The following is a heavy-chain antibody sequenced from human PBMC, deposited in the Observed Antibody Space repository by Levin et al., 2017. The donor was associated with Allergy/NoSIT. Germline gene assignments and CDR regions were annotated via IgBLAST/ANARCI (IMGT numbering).Heavy chain of an antibody. J-gene: IGHJ6*02. V-gene: IGHV4-61*08. Sequence: SETLSLTCTVSGGSVSSGDYSWSWIRQSPGKGLEWIGYIYYSGSTNYNPSLKSRVTISLDTSKNQFSLRLTSVTAADTAVYYWASAITPSPNYSYYALDVWGQGTAVTVSS. CDR1: GGSVSSGDYS. CDR3: ASAITPSPNYSYYALDV. CDR2: IYYSGST. D-gene: IGHD3-10*01.